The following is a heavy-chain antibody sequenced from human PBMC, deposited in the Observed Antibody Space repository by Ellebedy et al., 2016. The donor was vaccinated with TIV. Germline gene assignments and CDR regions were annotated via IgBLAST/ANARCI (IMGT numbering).Heavy chain of an antibody. J-gene: IGHJ4*02. D-gene: IGHD1-26*01. Sequence: MPSETLSLTCNVSGGSLISYFWSWIRQPPGKGLEWIGYIYNSVITNYNPSLKSRVTMSVDTSKRQLSLKLRSVTAADTAVYYCARRYSGSSYHYFDYWGQGTLVIVSS. V-gene: IGHV4-59*08. CDR2: IYNSVIT. CDR1: GGSLISYF. CDR3: ARRYSGSSYHYFDY.